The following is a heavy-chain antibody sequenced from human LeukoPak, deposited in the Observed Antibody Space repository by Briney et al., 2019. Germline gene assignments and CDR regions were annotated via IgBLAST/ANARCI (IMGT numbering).Heavy chain of an antibody. CDR3: SRGVVVAAIYYGMDV. Sequence: GRSLRLSCAASGFTVSSNYISWVRQAPGKGLGWDSVIYSGGSTYYADSVKGQFTFSRDNSKNTLYLQMNSMRAEDTAVYYCSRGVVVAAIYYGMDVWGKGHTVTVSS. J-gene: IGHJ6*01. CDR1: GFTVSSNY. CDR2: IYSGGST. D-gene: IGHD2-15*01. V-gene: IGHV3-53*01.